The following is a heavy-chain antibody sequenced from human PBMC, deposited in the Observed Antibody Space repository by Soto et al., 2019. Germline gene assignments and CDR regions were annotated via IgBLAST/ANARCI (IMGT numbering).Heavy chain of an antibody. V-gene: IGHV5-51*01. CDR2: IYPGDSDT. CDR1: TYTFTSYW. D-gene: IGHD3-22*01. J-gene: IGHJ4*02. Sequence: GESLKISCKGSTYTFTSYWIAWVRQMPGKGLEWMGLIYPGDSDTKYSPSFQGQVTISADKSISTAYLRWSSLKASDTAMYYCATLSYYDSYSGFDYWGLGTPVTVSS. CDR3: ATLSYYDSYSGFDY.